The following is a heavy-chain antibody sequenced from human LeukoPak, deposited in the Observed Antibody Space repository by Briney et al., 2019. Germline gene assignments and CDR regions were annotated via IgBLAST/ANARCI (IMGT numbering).Heavy chain of an antibody. CDR3: ARGGYSSSSYFYYYMDV. J-gene: IGHJ6*03. CDR2: ISSSSSNI. V-gene: IGHV3-21*06. CDR1: GFTLSTYD. D-gene: IGHD6-6*01. Sequence: PGGSLRLSCAASGFTLSTYDMHWVRQAPEKGLEWVSYISSSSSNIYDADSMKGRFTLSRDNTKNSLYLQMNSLRDEDTAVYYCARGGYSSSSYFYYYMDVWGKGTTVTVSS.